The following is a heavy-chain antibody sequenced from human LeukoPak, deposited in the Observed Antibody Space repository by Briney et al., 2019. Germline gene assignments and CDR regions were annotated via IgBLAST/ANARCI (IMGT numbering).Heavy chain of an antibody. CDR3: ARVGSSSWYLDY. Sequence: GGSLRLSCAASGFTFSDYYMSWIRQAPGKGLEWVSYISSSSSYTNYADSVKGRFTISRDNAKNSLYVQMISLRAEDTAVYYCARVGSSSWYLDYWGQGTLVTVSS. D-gene: IGHD6-13*01. V-gene: IGHV3-11*06. CDR1: GFTFSDYY. CDR2: ISSSSSYT. J-gene: IGHJ4*02.